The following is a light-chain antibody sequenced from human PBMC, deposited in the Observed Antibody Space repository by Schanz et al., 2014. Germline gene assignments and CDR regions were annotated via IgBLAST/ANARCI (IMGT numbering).Light chain of an antibody. Sequence: EIVLTQSPATLSLSPGERATLSCRASQSVSSYLAWYQQKPGQAPRLLIYDASNRATGIPARFSGSGSGTDFTRTISRLEPEDFAVYYCQKYGTSPMTFGQGTKLEIK. V-gene: IGKV3-11*01. CDR3: QKYGTSPMT. J-gene: IGKJ2*01. CDR2: DAS. CDR1: QSVSSY.